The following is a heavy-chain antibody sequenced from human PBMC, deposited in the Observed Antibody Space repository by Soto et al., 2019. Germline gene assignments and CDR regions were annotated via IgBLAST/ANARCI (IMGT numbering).Heavy chain of an antibody. Sequence: ASVNVSCKASGYTFASYDINWVRQATGQGLEWMGWMNPNSGNTGYAQKFQGRVTMTRNTSISTAYMELSSLRSEDTAVYYCARGYSSSWYTLIYYYYYGMDVWGQGTTVTVSS. D-gene: IGHD6-13*01. CDR1: GYTFASYD. J-gene: IGHJ6*02. CDR2: MNPNSGNT. CDR3: ARGYSSSWYTLIYYYYYGMDV. V-gene: IGHV1-8*01.